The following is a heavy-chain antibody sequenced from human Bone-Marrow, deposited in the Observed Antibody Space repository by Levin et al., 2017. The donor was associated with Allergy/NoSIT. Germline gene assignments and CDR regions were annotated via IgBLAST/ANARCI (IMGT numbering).Heavy chain of an antibody. D-gene: IGHD6-13*01. Sequence: HPGGSLRLSCEATGFTFSHHAMHWVRQAPGKGLEWVAVISYDGSNQFYRDSEKGRFTISRDNSKNTLYLEMNSLRPEDTAVYYCARDRLAAAGGDVIDHWGQGALVTVSS. CDR1: GFTFSHHA. CDR3: ARDRLAAAGGDVIDH. J-gene: IGHJ4*02. V-gene: IGHV3-30*04. CDR2: ISYDGSNQ.